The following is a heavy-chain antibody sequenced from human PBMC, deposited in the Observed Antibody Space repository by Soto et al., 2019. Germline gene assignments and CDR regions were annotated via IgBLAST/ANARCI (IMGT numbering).Heavy chain of an antibody. Sequence: QVQLVQSGAEVKKPGASVKVSCKASGYTFTSYDINWVRQATGQGLEWMGWMNPNSGNTGYAQKFQGRVTXXRXTXXSTAYMELSSLRSEDTAVYYCARSFYGEVEAWFDPWGQGTLVTVSS. CDR3: ARSFYGEVEAWFDP. D-gene: IGHD4-17*01. V-gene: IGHV1-8*01. CDR1: GYTFTSYD. J-gene: IGHJ5*02. CDR2: MNPNSGNT.